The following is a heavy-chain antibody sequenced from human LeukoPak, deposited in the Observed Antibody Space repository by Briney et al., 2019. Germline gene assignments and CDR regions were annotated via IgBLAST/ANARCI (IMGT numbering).Heavy chain of an antibody. CDR1: GFTFSTYW. CDR2: IRQDGSKI. D-gene: IGHD2-2*01. V-gene: IGHV3-7*01. J-gene: IGHJ4*02. Sequence: GGSLRLSCAASGFTFSTYWMSWVRQAPGKGLEWVANIRQDGSKIYYVDSVKGRFTISRDNAENSLYLQMNSLRVEDTAVYYCARAPTVLVGYCSSSSCQADYWGQGTLVTVSS. CDR3: ARAPTVLVGYCSSSSCQADY.